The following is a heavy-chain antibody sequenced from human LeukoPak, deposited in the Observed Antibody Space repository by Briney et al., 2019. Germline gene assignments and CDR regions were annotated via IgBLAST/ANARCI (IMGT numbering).Heavy chain of an antibody. V-gene: IGHV4-30-4*01. D-gene: IGHD3-22*01. CDR3: ASATSYYYGSSGYHYDS. CDR1: GGSISSGDYY. CDR2: IYYSGST. Sequence: SETLSPTRTVSGGSISSGDYYWNWIRQPPGKGLEWIGYIYYSGSTYYNPSLKSRVTISVDTSKNQFSLKLSSVTAADTAVYYCASATSYYYGSSGYHYDSWGQGTLVTVSS. J-gene: IGHJ4*02.